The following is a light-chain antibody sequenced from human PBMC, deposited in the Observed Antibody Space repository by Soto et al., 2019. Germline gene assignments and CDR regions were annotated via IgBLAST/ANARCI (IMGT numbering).Light chain of an antibody. CDR1: QDISNY. CDR3: PQYGTLPIT. V-gene: IGKV3-20*01. Sequence: EIVFTQSPATLSLSPGERATLSCRASQDISNYLVWYQQRPGQAPRILIYGASARATGIRDRFSGSGSGRECTRTISRLEPADVAVYYCPQYGTLPITFGQGTRLEIK. CDR2: GAS. J-gene: IGKJ5*01.